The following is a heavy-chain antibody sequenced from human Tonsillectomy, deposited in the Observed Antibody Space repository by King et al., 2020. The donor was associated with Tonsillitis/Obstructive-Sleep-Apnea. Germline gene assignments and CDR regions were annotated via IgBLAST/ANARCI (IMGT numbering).Heavy chain of an antibody. CDR3: ARGYCSSTSCYFDY. V-gene: IGHV3-21*01. D-gene: IGHD2-2*01. CDR1: GFTFSSYS. CDR2: ISSCSSYI. Sequence: VQLVESGGGLVKPGGSLRLSCAASGFTFSSYSMNWVRQAPGKGLEWVSSISSCSSYIYYADSVKGRFTISRDNAKNSLYLQMNSLRAEDTAVYYCARGYCSSTSCYFDYWGQGTLVTVSS. J-gene: IGHJ4*02.